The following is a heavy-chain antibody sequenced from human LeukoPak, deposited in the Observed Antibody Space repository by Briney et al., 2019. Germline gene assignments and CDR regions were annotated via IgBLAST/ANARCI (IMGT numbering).Heavy chain of an antibody. CDR1: GYTFTGYY. CDR2: INPNSGGT. J-gene: IGHJ6*02. Sequence: ASVKVSCTASGYTFTGYYMHWVRQAPGQGLEWMGWINPNSGGTNYAQKFQGRVTMTRDTSISTAYMELSRLRSDDTAVYYCARGVTVTGPYYYYGMDVWGQGTTVTVSS. CDR3: ARGVTVTGPYYYYGMDV. D-gene: IGHD4-17*01. V-gene: IGHV1-2*02.